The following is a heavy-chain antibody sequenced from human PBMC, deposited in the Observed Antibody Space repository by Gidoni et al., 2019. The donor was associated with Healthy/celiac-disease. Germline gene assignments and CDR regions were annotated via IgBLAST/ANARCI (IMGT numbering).Heavy chain of an antibody. CDR2: ISSNGGST. V-gene: IGHV3-64D*08. J-gene: IGHJ4*02. Sequence: EVQLVVSGGGLVQPGGALRLSCSASGFTCSSYAMHWVRPAPGKGLEYVSAISSNGGSTYYADSVKGRFTISRDNSKNTLYRQMSSLRAEDPAVYYCVKEGFDYWGQGTLVTVSS. CDR3: VKEGFDY. CDR1: GFTCSSYA.